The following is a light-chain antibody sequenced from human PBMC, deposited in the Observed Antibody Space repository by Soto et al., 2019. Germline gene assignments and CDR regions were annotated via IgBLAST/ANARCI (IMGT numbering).Light chain of an antibody. CDR2: GAS. Sequence: EIVIRQSPATLSVSPGERAALSCRASQSVSINLAWYQQKPGQAPRLLIYGASTRATGIPARFSGSGSGTEFTLTISSLQSKDFAVYYCQQYNNWPRTFGQGTKVDIK. CDR3: QQYNNWPRT. J-gene: IGKJ1*01. V-gene: IGKV3-15*01. CDR1: QSVSIN.